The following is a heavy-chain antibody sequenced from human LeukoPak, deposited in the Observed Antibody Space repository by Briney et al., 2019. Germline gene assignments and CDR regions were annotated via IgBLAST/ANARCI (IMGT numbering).Heavy chain of an antibody. CDR1: GFTFRSCA. CDR2: ISGSGGAT. J-gene: IGHJ4*02. D-gene: IGHD1-1*01. CDR3: TKRGNWNEDDY. V-gene: IGHV3-23*01. Sequence: GGSLRLSCAASGFTFRSCAMGWVRQAPGKGLEWVSTISGSGGATYYADPVKGRFTISRDNSKNTLNLQMNSLRAEDTAVYYCTKRGNWNEDDYWGQGTLVTVSS.